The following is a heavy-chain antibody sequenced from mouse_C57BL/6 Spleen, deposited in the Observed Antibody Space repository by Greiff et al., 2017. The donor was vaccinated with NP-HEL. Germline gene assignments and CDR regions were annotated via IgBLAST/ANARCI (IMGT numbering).Heavy chain of an antibody. V-gene: IGHV5-9-1*02. J-gene: IGHJ2*01. D-gene: IGHD1-1*01. CDR3: TREGYGSPYYFDY. CDR2: ISSGGDYI. Sequence: EVQRVESGEGLVKPGGSLKLSCAASGFTFSSYAMSWVRQTPEKRLEWVAYISSGGDYIYYADTVKGRFTISRDNARNTLYLQMSSLKSEDTAMYYCTREGYGSPYYFDYWGQGTTLTVSS. CDR1: GFTFSSYA.